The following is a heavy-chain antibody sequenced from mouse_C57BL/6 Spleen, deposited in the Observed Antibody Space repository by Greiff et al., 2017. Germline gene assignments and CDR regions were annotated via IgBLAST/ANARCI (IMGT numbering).Heavy chain of an antibody. CDR3: ARRRGYAMDY. CDR1: GFSLTSYG. D-gene: IGHD2-12*01. V-gene: IGHV2-6*01. CDR2: IWGVGST. J-gene: IGHJ4*01. Sequence: VQLVESGPGLVAPSQSLSITCTVSGFSLTSYGVDWVRQSPGKGLEWLGVIWGVGSTNYNSALKSRLSFSKDNTKSQVFLKMNSLQTDDTAMYYCARRRGYAMDYWGQGTSVTVSS.